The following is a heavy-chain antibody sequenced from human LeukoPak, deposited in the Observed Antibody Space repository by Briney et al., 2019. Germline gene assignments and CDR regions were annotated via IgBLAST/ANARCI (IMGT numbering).Heavy chain of an antibody. V-gene: IGHV3-7*01. CDR1: GFTFSIYW. J-gene: IGHJ6*02. CDR2: IKQDGSEK. CDR3: ARVKQWLIGRDYYYGMDV. D-gene: IGHD6-19*01. Sequence: PGGSLRLSCAASGFTFSIYWMNWVRQAPGKGLEWVANIKQDGSEKYYVDSVKGRFTISRDNAKNSLYLQMNSLRAEDTAVYYCARVKQWLIGRDYYYGMDVWGQGTTVTVSS.